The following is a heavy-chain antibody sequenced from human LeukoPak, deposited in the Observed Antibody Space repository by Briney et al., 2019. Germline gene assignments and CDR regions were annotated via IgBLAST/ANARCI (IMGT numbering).Heavy chain of an antibody. V-gene: IGHV1-46*01. Sequence: ASVKVSCKASGYTFTSYYMHSVRQAPGQGLEWMGIINPSGGSTSYAQKFQGRVTMTRDTSTSTVYMELSSLRSEDTAVYYCARAGEGFGLDTSIDYWGQGTLVTVSS. J-gene: IGHJ4*02. CDR1: GYTFTSYY. CDR3: ARAGEGFGLDTSIDY. CDR2: INPSGGST. D-gene: IGHD2-21*01.